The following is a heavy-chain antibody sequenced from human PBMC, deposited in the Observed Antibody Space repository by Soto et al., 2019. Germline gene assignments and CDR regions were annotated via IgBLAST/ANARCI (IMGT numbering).Heavy chain of an antibody. D-gene: IGHD5-12*01. CDR2: IKQDGSEK. J-gene: IGHJ6*02. CDR1: GFTFSSYW. CDR3: ARDGEMATITANYYYSYGMDV. Sequence: PGGSLRLSCAASGFTFSSYWMSWVRQAPGKGLEWVANIKQDGSEKYYVDSVKGRFTISRDNAKNSLYLQMDSLRAEDTAVYYCARDGEMATITANYYYSYGMDVWGQGTTVTVSS. V-gene: IGHV3-7*05.